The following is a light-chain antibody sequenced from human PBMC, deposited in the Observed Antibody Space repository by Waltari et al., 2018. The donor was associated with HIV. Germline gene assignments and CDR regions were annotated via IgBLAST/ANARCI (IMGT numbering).Light chain of an antibody. J-gene: IGKJ1*01. Sequence: EIVMTQSPATLSVSPGERVTLSCRASQNVITNLAWYQQKPGQAPSLLIYGASTRASGIPARFTGGGSGSDFTLTINSLQSKDCGLYYCQQYNGWPRTFGQGTKV. CDR1: QNVITN. V-gene: IGKV3-15*01. CDR3: QQYNGWPRT. CDR2: GAS.